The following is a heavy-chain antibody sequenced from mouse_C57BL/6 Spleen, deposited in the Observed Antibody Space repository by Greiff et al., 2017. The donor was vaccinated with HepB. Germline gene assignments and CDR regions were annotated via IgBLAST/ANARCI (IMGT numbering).Heavy chain of an antibody. D-gene: IGHD1-1*01. V-gene: IGHV1-26*01. CDR1: GYTFTDYY. J-gene: IGHJ1*03. CDR3: ARYYGSSYVRYFDV. Sequence: VQLQQSGPELVKPGASVKISCKASGYTFTDYYMNWVKQSHGKSLEWIGDINPNNGGTSYNQKFKGKATLTVDKSSSTAYMELRSLTSEDSAVYYCARYYGSSYVRYFDVWGTGTTVTVSS. CDR2: INPNNGGT.